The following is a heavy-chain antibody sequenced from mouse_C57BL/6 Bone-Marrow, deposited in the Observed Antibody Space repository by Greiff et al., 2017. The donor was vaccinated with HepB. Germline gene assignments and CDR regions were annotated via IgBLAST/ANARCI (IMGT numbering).Heavy chain of an antibody. CDR3: ARQGSTLYWYFDV. V-gene: IGHV5-2*01. D-gene: IGHD1-3*01. CDR2: INSDGGST. CDR1: EYEFPSHD. Sequence: EVQLQQSGGGLVQPGESLKLSCESNEYEFPSHDMSWVRKTPEKRLELVAAINSDGGSTYYPDTMERRFIISRDNTKKTLYLQMSSLRSEDTALYYCARQGSTLYWYFDVWGTGTTVTVSS. J-gene: IGHJ1*03.